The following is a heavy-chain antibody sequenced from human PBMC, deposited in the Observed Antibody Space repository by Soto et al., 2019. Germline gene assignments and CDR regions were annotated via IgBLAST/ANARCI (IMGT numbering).Heavy chain of an antibody. CDR2: TYYRSEWYN. J-gene: IGHJ5*02. Sequence: PSQTLSLTCAISGDSVSSNSAAWNWIRQSPSRGLEWLGRTYYRSEWYNDYAVSVKSRITINPDTSKNQFSLQLNSVTPEDTAVYYCARDEMGRSSDRVTFDPWGQGTLVTVSS. V-gene: IGHV6-1*01. CDR3: ARDEMGRSSDRVTFDP. CDR1: GDSVSSNSAA. D-gene: IGHD3-10*01.